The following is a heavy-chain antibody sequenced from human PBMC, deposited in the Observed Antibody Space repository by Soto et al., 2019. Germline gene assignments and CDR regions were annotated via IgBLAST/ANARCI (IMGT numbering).Heavy chain of an antibody. D-gene: IGHD6-13*01. Sequence: PSETLSLTCTVSGGSISSGGYYWSWIRQPPGKGLEWIGYIYYSGSTNYNPSLKSRVTISVDTSKNQFSLKLSSVTAADTAVYYCARTQLGPRIAAAGTLPTYYYYYGMDVWGQGTTVTVSS. CDR1: GGSISSGGYY. CDR2: IYYSGST. V-gene: IGHV4-61*08. CDR3: ARTQLGPRIAAAGTLPTYYYYYGMDV. J-gene: IGHJ6*02.